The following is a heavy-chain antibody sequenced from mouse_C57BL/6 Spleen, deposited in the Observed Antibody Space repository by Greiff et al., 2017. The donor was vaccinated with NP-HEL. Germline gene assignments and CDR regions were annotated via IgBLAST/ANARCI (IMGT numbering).Heavy chain of an antibody. V-gene: IGHV1-64*01. CDR1: GYTFTSYW. J-gene: IGHJ3*01. Sequence: VQLQQSGAELVKPGASVKLSCKASGYTFTSYWMHWVKQRPGQGLEWIGMIHPNSGSTNYNEKFKSKATLTVDKSSSTAYMQLSSLTSEDSAVYYCARRYDYDAVWFAYWGQGTLVTVSA. D-gene: IGHD2-4*01. CDR3: ARRYDYDAVWFAY. CDR2: IHPNSGST.